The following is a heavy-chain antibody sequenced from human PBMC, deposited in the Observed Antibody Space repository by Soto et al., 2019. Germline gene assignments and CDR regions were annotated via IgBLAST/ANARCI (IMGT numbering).Heavy chain of an antibody. CDR3: ARDSGYDWTHYYYYGMDV. CDR2: IIPIIGTP. CDR1: GGTFRNHV. J-gene: IGHJ6*02. D-gene: IGHD5-12*01. V-gene: IGHV1-69*13. Sequence: SVKVSCKASGGTFRNHVFNWVRQAPGQGLEWMGGIIPIIGTPNYAQKFRGRVTITADESTSTAYMELSSLRSEDTAVYYCARDSGYDWTHYYYYGMDVWGQGTTVTVSS.